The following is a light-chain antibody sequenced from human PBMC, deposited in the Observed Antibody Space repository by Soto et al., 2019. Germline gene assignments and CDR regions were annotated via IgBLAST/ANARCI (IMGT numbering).Light chain of an antibody. CDR1: QGISNY. CDR2: AAS. J-gene: IGKJ1*01. CDR3: HSLT. V-gene: IGKV1-27*01. Sequence: DIQMTQSPSSLSASVGDRVTITCRASQGISNYLAWYQQKPGKVPKLLIYAASTLQSGVPSRFSGSGSGTDFTLTIGSLQPDGVSTYYCHSLTFGQGTKVEIK.